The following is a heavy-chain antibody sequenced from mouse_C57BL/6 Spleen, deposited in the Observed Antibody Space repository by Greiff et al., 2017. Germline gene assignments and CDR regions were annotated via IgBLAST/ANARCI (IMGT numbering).Heavy chain of an antibody. D-gene: IGHD1-1*01. J-gene: IGHJ4*01. CDR1: GYAFTNYL. CDR2: INPGSGGT. CDR3: ARTGGSTYYYAMDY. Sequence: QVQLKESGAELVRPGTSVKVSCKASGYAFTNYLIEWVKQRPGQGLEWIGVINPGSGGTNYNEKFKGKATLTADKSSSTAYMQLSSLTSEDSAVYFCARTGGSTYYYAMDYWDQGTSVTVSS. V-gene: IGHV1-54*01.